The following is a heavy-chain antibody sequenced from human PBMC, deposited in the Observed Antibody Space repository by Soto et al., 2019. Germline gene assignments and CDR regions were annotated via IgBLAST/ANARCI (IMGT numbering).Heavy chain of an antibody. CDR1: GYSFTNND. Sequence: ASVKVSCKASGYSFTNNDVSWVRQATGQGLEWMGWMNPGSGDTGYAQKFQGRVAMTRDISIATAYMELSSLRSDDTAIYYCARMATFGSLNWFDPWGQGTLVTVSS. CDR3: ARMATFGSLNWFDP. D-gene: IGHD3-16*01. CDR2: MNPGSGDT. J-gene: IGHJ5*02. V-gene: IGHV1-8*01.